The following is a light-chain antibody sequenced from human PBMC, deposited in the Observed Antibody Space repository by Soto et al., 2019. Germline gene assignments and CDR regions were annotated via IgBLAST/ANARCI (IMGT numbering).Light chain of an antibody. J-gene: IGKJ1*01. CDR3: QQYYSSPWT. CDR1: QSISNSY. V-gene: IGKV3-20*01. Sequence: EIVLTQSPGTLSLSPGERATLYCRASQSISNSYLAWYQQKPGQAPRLLIYGASSRATGTPDRFSGSGSGTDFTLTISRLEPEDFAVYYCQQYYSSPWTFGLGTKVDIK. CDR2: GAS.